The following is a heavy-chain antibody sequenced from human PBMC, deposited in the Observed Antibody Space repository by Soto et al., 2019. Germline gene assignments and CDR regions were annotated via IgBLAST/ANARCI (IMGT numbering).Heavy chain of an antibody. Sequence: LRLSCAASGFTFSDYYMTWIRQAPGKGLEWVSYISSSGSGIYYPDSVKGRFTISRDNAKKSLYLQMSSLRAEDTAVYYYARAYSDAFDIWGQGTLVTVSS. CDR1: GFTFSDYY. CDR2: ISSSGSGI. J-gene: IGHJ3*02. V-gene: IGHV3-11*01. CDR3: ARAYSDAFDI. D-gene: IGHD2-15*01.